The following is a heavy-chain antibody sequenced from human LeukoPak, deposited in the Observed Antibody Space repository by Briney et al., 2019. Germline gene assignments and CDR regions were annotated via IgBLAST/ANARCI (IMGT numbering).Heavy chain of an antibody. Sequence: GGSLRLSCAASGFPFNSYAMSWVRQAPGKGLEWVSGILQSGGSTYYADSVKGRFSISRDNSKNTMYLQMNSLGVEDTATYYCVKDAVAGDGYWESDYWGQGTLVTVSA. D-gene: IGHD5-24*01. J-gene: IGHJ4*02. V-gene: IGHV3-23*01. CDR3: VKDAVAGDGYWESDY. CDR1: GFPFNSYA. CDR2: ILQSGGST.